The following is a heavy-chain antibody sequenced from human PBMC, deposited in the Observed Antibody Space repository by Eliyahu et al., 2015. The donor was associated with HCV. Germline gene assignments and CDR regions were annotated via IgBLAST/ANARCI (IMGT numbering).Heavy chain of an antibody. V-gene: IGHV3-20*01. D-gene: IGHD3-10*01. J-gene: IGHJ5*02. Sequence: EVQLVESGGGVVRPGGSLRLSCAASXFTFDDYGMGWVRQAPGKGLEWVSGINWNGGSTGYADSVKGRFTIPRDNAKNSLYLQMNSLRAEDTALYHCARARGGSGSYYNWFDPWGQGTLVTVSS. CDR3: ARARGGSGSYYNWFDP. CDR1: XFTFDDYG. CDR2: INWNGGST.